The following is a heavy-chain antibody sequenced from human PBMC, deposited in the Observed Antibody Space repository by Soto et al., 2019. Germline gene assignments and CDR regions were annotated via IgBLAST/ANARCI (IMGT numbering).Heavy chain of an antibody. Sequence: QVQLVQSGAEVKKPGASVKVSCKASGGTFSSYAISWVRQAPGQGLEWRGGIIPIFGTANYAQKFQGRFTITADESTSTAYMELSSLRSEDTAVYYCARERAGLNWFDPWGQGTLVTVSS. J-gene: IGHJ5*02. CDR2: IIPIFGTA. CDR1: GGTFSSYA. CDR3: ARERAGLNWFDP. V-gene: IGHV1-69*12.